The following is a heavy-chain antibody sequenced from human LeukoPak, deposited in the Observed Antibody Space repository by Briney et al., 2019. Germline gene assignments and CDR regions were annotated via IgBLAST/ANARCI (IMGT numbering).Heavy chain of an antibody. CDR2: IWYDGSNK. Sequence: PGGSLRLSCAASGFTFSSYGMHWVRQAPGKGLEWVAVIWYDGSNKYYADSVKGRFTISRDNSKNTLYLQMNSLRAEDTAVYYCARETGWRLFDYWGQGTLVTVSS. J-gene: IGHJ4*02. CDR1: GFTFSSYG. CDR3: ARETGWRLFDY. V-gene: IGHV3-33*01. D-gene: IGHD3-9*01.